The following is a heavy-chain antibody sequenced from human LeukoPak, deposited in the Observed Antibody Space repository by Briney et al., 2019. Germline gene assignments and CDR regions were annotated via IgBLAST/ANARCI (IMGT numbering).Heavy chain of an antibody. Sequence: SETLSLTCTVSGGSISSSSYYWGWIRQPPGKGLEWIGRIYYSGSTYYNPSLKSRVTISVDTSKNQFSLKLSSVTAADTAVYYCASKYYDFWSGYSNYFDYWGQGTLVTVSS. CDR3: ASKYYDFWSGYSNYFDY. CDR2: IYYSGST. D-gene: IGHD3-3*01. CDR1: GGSISSSSYY. J-gene: IGHJ4*02. V-gene: IGHV4-39*01.